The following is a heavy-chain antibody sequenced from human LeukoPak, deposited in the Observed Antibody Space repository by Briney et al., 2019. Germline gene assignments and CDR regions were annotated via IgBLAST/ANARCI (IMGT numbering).Heavy chain of an antibody. CDR2: LYSGGGA. Sequence: GGSLRLSCAASGFTVSNSYMSWVRQAPGKGLEWVSVLYSGGGAYYTDSVRGRFTISRDSSKNTLYLQMNSLRADYTAVYYCVGQTHKDYWGQGTLVTVSS. CDR3: VGQTHKDY. CDR1: GFTVSNSY. J-gene: IGHJ4*02. V-gene: IGHV3-53*01.